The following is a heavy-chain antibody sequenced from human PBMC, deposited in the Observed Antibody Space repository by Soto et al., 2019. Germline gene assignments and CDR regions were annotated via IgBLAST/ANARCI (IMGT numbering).Heavy chain of an antibody. J-gene: IGHJ4*02. V-gene: IGHV4-4*07. CDR3: AREGSYSAYNFAHGIQLWSFDF. D-gene: IGHD5-12*01. Sequence: PSETLSLTCTVSGGSINTFYWSWVRQPAGKGLEGIGRIFSSGSTSFNPSLESRVAMSVDTSKNHFSLNLSSVTAVDMAVYYCAREGSYSAYNFAHGIQLWSFDFWGQGALVTVSS. CDR1: GGSINTFY. CDR2: IFSSGST.